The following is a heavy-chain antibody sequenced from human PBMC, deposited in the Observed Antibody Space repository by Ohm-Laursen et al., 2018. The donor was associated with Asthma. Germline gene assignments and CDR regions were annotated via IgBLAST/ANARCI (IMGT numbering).Heavy chain of an antibody. CDR3: ARRHLSVAAPFDY. J-gene: IGHJ4*02. CDR1: GFTFSSYG. Sequence: SLRFSCAASGFTFSSYGMHWVRQAPGKGLEWVAVIWYDGSNKYYADSVKGRFTISRDNSKNTLYLQMNSLRAEDTAVYYCARRHLSVAAPFDYWGQGTLVTVSS. V-gene: IGHV3-33*01. D-gene: IGHD6-19*01. CDR2: IWYDGSNK.